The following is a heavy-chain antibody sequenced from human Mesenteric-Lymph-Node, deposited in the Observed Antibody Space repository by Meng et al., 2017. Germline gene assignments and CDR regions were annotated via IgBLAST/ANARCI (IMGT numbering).Heavy chain of an antibody. CDR2: INPNSGGT. CDR3: ARDPSMGVP. Sequence: QGQLLVCGAEVKTLGATVSVYSNASCYSFSGYYLHWVRQAPGQGLEWMGRINPNSGGTNYAQKFPGRVTMNRDTSISTAYMEVSGMRFDDTAVYYCARDPSMGVPWGQGTLVTVSS. V-gene: IGHV1-2*06. D-gene: IGHD2/OR15-2a*01. CDR1: CYSFSGYY. J-gene: IGHJ5*02.